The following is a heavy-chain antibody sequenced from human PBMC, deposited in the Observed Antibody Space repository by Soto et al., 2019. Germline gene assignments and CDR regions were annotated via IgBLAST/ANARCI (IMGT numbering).Heavy chain of an antibody. CDR3: AKGGTYYFDS. CDR1: GASSSNFY. J-gene: IGHJ4*02. CDR2: LYTRGTT. V-gene: IGHV4-4*07. Sequence: XGNLCLSSSVSGASSSNFYWSWIRQSAGKGLEWIGRLYTRGTTDYNPSLKSRVTMSIDTSKNRVSLSLTSVTAADTAVYYCAKGGTYYFDSWGQGIVVTVSS. D-gene: IGHD3-16*01.